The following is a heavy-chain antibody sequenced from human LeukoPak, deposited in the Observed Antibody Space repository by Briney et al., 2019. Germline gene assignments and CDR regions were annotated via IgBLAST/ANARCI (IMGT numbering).Heavy chain of an antibody. CDR2: IYYGGST. D-gene: IGHD2/OR15-2a*01. Sequence: SETLSLTCTVSGGSISSFHWSWFRQPPGKGLEWIGYIYYGGSTNYNPSLKSRVTISADTSKSQFSLKLSSVTAADTAVYYCASSISAVTVPDPRDAFDIWGQGTMVTVSS. CDR3: ASSISAVTVPDPRDAFDI. V-gene: IGHV4-59*08. J-gene: IGHJ3*02. CDR1: GGSISSFH.